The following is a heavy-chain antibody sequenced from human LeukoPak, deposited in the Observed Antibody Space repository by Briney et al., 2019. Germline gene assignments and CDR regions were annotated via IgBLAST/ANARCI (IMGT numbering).Heavy chain of an antibody. Sequence: GGSLRLSCAASGFTFSSYSMNWVRQAPGKGLEWVSSISSSSSYIYYADSVKGRFTISRDNAKNSLYLQMNSLRAEDTAVYYCARDPLKTYTGSYHRFDCWGQGTLVTVSS. CDR1: GFTFSSYS. CDR2: ISSSSSYI. V-gene: IGHV3-21*01. J-gene: IGHJ4*02. CDR3: ARDPLKTYTGSYHRFDC. D-gene: IGHD1-26*01.